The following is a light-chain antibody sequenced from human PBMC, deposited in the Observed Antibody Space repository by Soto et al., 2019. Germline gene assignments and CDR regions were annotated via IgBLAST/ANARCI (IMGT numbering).Light chain of an antibody. J-gene: IGKJ2*01. CDR3: QQYGSSLYT. CDR2: GAS. CDR1: QSVSSSY. Sequence: EIVLTQSPGTLSLSPGERATLSCRASQSVSSSYLAWYQQKPGQAPRLLIYGASSRGTGIPDRFSGSGSGTDFTLTISRLEPEDFAVYYCQQYGSSLYTFGQGTKLETK. V-gene: IGKV3-20*01.